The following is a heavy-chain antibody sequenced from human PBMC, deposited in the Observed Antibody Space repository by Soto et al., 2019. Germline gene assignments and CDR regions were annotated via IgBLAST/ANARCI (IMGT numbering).Heavy chain of an antibody. D-gene: IGHD2-2*01. CDR2: IIPIFGTA. V-gene: IGHV1-69*13. Sequence: SVKVSCKASGGTFSSYAISWVRQAPGQGLEWMGGIIPIFGTANYAQKFQGRVTITADESTSTAYMELSSLRSEDTAVYYCAKNGGAYCSSTSCSSQNWFDPWGQGTLVTVSS. CDR3: AKNGGAYCSSTSCSSQNWFDP. CDR1: GGTFSSYA. J-gene: IGHJ5*02.